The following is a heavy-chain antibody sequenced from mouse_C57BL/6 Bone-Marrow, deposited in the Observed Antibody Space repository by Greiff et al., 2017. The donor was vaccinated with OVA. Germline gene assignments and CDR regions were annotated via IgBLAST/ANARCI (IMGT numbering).Heavy chain of an antibody. J-gene: IGHJ4*01. CDR2: IYYSGTI. Sequence: VQLQQSGPGLVKPSQTVFLTCTVTGISITTGNYRWSWIRQFPGNKLEWIGYIYYSGTITYNPSLTSRTTITRDTPKNQFFLEMNSLTAEDTATYYCARGITTDYYAMDYWGQGTSVTVSS. V-gene: IGHV3-5*01. D-gene: IGHD1-1*01. CDR1: GISITTGNYR. CDR3: ARGITTDYYAMDY.